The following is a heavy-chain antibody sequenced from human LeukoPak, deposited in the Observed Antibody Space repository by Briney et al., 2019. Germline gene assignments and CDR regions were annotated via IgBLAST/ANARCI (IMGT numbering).Heavy chain of an antibody. CDR3: ATTTVAGTHDY. J-gene: IGHJ4*02. V-gene: IGHV3-66*01. CDR1: GFTVSSNY. Sequence: PGVSLRLSCAASGFTVSSNYMSWVRQAPGKGLEWVSVIYSGGSTYYADSVKGRFAISRDNSKNTLYLQMNSLRAEDTAVYYCATTTVAGTHDYWGQGTLVTVSS. CDR2: IYSGGST. D-gene: IGHD6-19*01.